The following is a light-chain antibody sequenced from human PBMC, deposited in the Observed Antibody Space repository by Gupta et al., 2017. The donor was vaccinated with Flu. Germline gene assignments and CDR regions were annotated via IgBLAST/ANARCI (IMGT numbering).Light chain of an antibody. CDR3: AAWDDSLSGPV. Sequence: QSVLTQPPSAPGTPGQRATISCFGSSSNIGSNYVSWYQQLPGTAPKLVMFSNNQRPSGVPDRFSGSKSGASASLAISGLRSEDEAHYYCAAWDDSLSGPVFGGGTKLTVL. J-gene: IGLJ3*02. V-gene: IGLV1-47*01. CDR1: SSNIGSNY. CDR2: SNN.